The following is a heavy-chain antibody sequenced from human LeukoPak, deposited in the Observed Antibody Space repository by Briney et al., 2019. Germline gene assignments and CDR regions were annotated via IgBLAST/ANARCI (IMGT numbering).Heavy chain of an antibody. D-gene: IGHD3-9*01. V-gene: IGHV3-21*01. J-gene: IGHJ4*02. CDR1: GFTFSSYS. Sequence: GGSLRLSCAASGFTFSSYSMNWVRQAPGKGLGWVSSISSSSSYIYYADSVKGRFTISRDNAKNSLYMQMNSLRAEDTAVYYCARDRYDILTGDLEYYFDYWGQGTLVTVSS. CDR2: ISSSSSYI. CDR3: ARDRYDILTGDLEYYFDY.